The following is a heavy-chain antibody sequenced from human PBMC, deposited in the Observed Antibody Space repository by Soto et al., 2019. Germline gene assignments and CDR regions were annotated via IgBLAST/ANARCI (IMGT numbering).Heavy chain of an antibody. CDR1: GDSISSGGYH. Sequence: QVQLQESGPGLVEPSQTLSLTCNVSGDSISSGGYHWSWIRQHPGTGLEWIVYIYYSGDTYYNPSLKSRVAISVHTSKKQFSLNLSSATAADTAVYYCARLAYSSRGGQFLDYWGQGVLVTVSS. J-gene: IGHJ4*02. CDR3: ARLAYSSRGGQFLDY. D-gene: IGHD3-3*01. V-gene: IGHV4-31*03. CDR2: IYYSGDT.